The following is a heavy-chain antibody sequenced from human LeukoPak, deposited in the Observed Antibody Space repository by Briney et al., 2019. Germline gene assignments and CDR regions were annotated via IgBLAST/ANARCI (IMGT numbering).Heavy chain of an antibody. CDR3: ARGRFDGDYVGPNWFDP. D-gene: IGHD4-17*01. V-gene: IGHV4-34*01. CDR1: GGSFSGYY. J-gene: IGHJ5*02. Sequence: PSETLSLTCAVYGGSFSGYYWSWIRQPPGKGLEWIGEVNHSGSTNYNPSLKSRVTTSVDTSKNRFSLKLSSVTAADTAVYYCARGRFDGDYVGPNWFDPWGQETLVTVSS. CDR2: VNHSGST.